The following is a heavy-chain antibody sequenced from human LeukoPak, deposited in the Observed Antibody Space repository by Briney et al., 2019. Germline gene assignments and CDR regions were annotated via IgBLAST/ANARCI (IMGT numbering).Heavy chain of an antibody. Sequence: SETLSLTCTVSGGSISSASYHWSWVRQPAEKGLEWIRRIYTSGSTNYNPSLKSRVTISVDTSKNQFSLKLSSVTAADTAVYYCARQQWGIYYMDVWGKGTTVTISS. V-gene: IGHV4-61*02. CDR1: GGSISSASYH. J-gene: IGHJ6*03. CDR2: IYTSGST. CDR3: ARQQWGIYYMDV. D-gene: IGHD6-19*01.